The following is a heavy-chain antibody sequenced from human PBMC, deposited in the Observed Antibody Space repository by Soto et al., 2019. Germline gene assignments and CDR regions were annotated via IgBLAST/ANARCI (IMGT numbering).Heavy chain of an antibody. Sequence: GESLKISCKGSGYSFTSYWISWVRQMPGKGLEWMGRIDPSDSYTNYSPSFQGHVTISADKSISTAYLQWSSLKASDTAMYYCARRLTIAAAGILLGGGGYYYGMDVWGQGTTVTVSS. CDR2: IDPSDSYT. D-gene: IGHD6-13*01. V-gene: IGHV5-10-1*01. CDR1: GYSFTSYW. CDR3: ARRLTIAAAGILLGGGGYYYGMDV. J-gene: IGHJ6*02.